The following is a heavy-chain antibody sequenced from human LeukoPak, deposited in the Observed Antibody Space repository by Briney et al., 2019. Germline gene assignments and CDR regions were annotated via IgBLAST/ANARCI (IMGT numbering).Heavy chain of an antibody. CDR2: IKSKTDGWTT. CDR1: GIHFSDAW. D-gene: IGHD2-2*03. V-gene: IGHV3-15*01. J-gene: IGHJ5*01. CDR3: TRALDIVVVPAAVGENWFHS. Sequence: GGSLRLPCAASGIHFSDAWMSWVRQAPGKGLEWVGRIKSKTDGWTTDYAAPMKGRLTVSRDDSKNTLYLQMNSLTTEDTAVYFCTRALDIVVVPAAVGENWFHSWGQGTLVTVSS.